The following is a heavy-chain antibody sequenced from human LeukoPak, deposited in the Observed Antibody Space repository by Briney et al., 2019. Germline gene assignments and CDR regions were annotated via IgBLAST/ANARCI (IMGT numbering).Heavy chain of an antibody. Sequence: ASVKVSCKASGGTFSSYAISWVRQAPGQGLEWMGGIIPIFGTANYAQKFQGRVTITADESTSTAYMELSSLRSEDTAVYYCARGVLRFLEWLPDYYYYYMDVWGKGTTVTVS. CDR2: IIPIFGTA. CDR3: ARGVLRFLEWLPDYYYYYMDV. J-gene: IGHJ6*03. D-gene: IGHD3-3*01. CDR1: GGTFSSYA. V-gene: IGHV1-69*13.